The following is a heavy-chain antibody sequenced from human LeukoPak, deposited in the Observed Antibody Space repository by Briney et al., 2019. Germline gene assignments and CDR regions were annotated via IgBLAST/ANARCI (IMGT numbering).Heavy chain of an antibody. Sequence: GRSLRLSCAASGFTFSSYAMHWVRQAPGKGLEWVAVISYDGSNKYYADSVKGRFTISRDNSKNTLYLQMNSLRAGDTAVYYCAIDCSSTSRYNWGQGTLVTVSS. J-gene: IGHJ4*02. V-gene: IGHV3-30-3*01. CDR3: AIDCSSTSRYN. CDR2: ISYDGSNK. CDR1: GFTFSSYA. D-gene: IGHD2-2*01.